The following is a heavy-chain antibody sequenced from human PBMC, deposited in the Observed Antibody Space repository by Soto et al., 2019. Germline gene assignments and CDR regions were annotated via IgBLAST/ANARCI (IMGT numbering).Heavy chain of an antibody. CDR2: IIPIFGTA. D-gene: IGHD3-22*01. CDR1: GGTFSSYA. CDR3: VKDPGSYDSSGYSTPFDY. Sequence: SVKVSCKASGGTFSSYAISWVRQAPGQGLEWMGGIIPIFGTANYAQKFQGRVTITADESTSTAYMELSSLRAEDTAVYYCVKDPGSYDSSGYSTPFDYWGQGTLVTVSS. V-gene: IGHV1-69*13. J-gene: IGHJ4*02.